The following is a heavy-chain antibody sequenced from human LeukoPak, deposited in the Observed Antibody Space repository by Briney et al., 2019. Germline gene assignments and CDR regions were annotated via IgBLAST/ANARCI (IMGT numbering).Heavy chain of an antibody. CDR2: IYSGGST. CDR3: ARVYAAAGFFDY. J-gene: IGHJ4*02. Sequence: GGSLRLSCAASGFTVSSNYMSWVRQAPGKGLEWVSVIYSGGSTYYADSVKGRFTISRDNSKNTLYLQMNSLRAEDTAVYYCARVYAAAGFFDYWGQGTLVTVSS. CDR1: GFTVSSNY. D-gene: IGHD6-13*01. V-gene: IGHV3-53*01.